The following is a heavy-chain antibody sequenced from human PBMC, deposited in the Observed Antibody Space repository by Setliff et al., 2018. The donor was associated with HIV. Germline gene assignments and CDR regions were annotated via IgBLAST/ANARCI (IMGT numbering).Heavy chain of an antibody. Sequence: PGGSLRLSCAASGFTFSSYFMHWVRQAPGKGLEYVSAISSNGGSTYYADSVKGRFTISRDNSKNTLYLQMGSLRAEDMAVYYCARRGYCSSTTCYYDYWDQGTLVTVSS. D-gene: IGHD2-2*01. CDR3: ARRGYCSSTTCYYDY. CDR2: ISSNGGST. CDR1: GFTFSSYF. J-gene: IGHJ4*02. V-gene: IGHV3-64*02.